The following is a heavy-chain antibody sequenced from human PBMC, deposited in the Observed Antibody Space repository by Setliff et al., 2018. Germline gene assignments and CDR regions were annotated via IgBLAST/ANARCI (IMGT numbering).Heavy chain of an antibody. Sequence: GGSLRLSCEASGFTFDDHGMSWVRQAPGKGLEWVSGINWNGGSIGYADSVKGRFTISRDNAKNSLYLLMNSLRAEDTALYYCVRDKGSNYGDNWFDYWGQGTLVTVSS. CDR1: GFTFDDHG. CDR2: INWNGGSI. V-gene: IGHV3-20*04. J-gene: IGHJ4*02. CDR3: VRDKGSNYGDNWFDY. D-gene: IGHD4-17*01.